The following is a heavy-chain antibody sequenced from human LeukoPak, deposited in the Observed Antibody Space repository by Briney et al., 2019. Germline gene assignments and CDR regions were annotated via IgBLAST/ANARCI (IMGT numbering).Heavy chain of an antibody. CDR2: INSDGRIT. J-gene: IGHJ4*02. Sequence: PGGSLRLSCVASGFPFSSYWMHWVRQAPGKGLVWVSRINSDGRITSYADSVKGRFTISRDNAKNTLYLQMNNLRAEDTAVYYCARDFNIRTPYYFDCWGQGTLVTVSS. CDR1: GFPFSSYW. CDR3: ARDFNIRTPYYFDC. D-gene: IGHD2/OR15-2a*01. V-gene: IGHV3-74*01.